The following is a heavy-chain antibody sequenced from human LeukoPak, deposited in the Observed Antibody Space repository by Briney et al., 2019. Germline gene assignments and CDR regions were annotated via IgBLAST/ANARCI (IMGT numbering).Heavy chain of an antibody. Sequence: ASVKVSCKTSGYSFIDYYIHWVRQAPGQGLEWMGWINSNSADTNYAQNFQGRVTMHRDPSISTAYMELSRLRSDDTALYYCARIGISARGTNFHHWGQGTLVTVSS. CDR2: INSNSADT. V-gene: IGHV1-2*02. CDR3: ARIGISARGTNFHH. J-gene: IGHJ1*01. D-gene: IGHD6-13*01. CDR1: GYSFIDYY.